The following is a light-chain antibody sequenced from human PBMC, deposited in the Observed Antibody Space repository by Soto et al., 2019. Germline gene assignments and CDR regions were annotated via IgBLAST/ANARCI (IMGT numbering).Light chain of an antibody. Sequence: QSALTQPPSASGTPGQRVSISCSGSDSNIGDNAVNWFQQLPGTAPQLLIYSDDQRPSGVPDRFSGSKSGTSASLAISGLQAEDEADYYCAAWDDSLSGYVFGTGTKVTVL. CDR2: SDD. V-gene: IGLV1-44*01. CDR3: AAWDDSLSGYV. J-gene: IGLJ1*01. CDR1: DSNIGDNA.